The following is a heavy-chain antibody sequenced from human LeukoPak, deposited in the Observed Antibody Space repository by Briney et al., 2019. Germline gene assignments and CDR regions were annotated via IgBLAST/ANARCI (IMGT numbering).Heavy chain of an antibody. D-gene: IGHD3-22*01. CDR2: ISWNSGSI. CDR3: AKDYYDSSGYFYYFDY. J-gene: IGHJ4*02. Sequence: PGGSLRLSCAASGFTFDDDAMHWVRQAPGKGLEWVSGISWNSGSIGYADSVKGRFTISRDNAKNSLYLQMNSLRAEDTALYYCAKDYYDSSGYFYYFDYWGQGTLVTVSS. CDR1: GFTFDDDA. V-gene: IGHV3-9*01.